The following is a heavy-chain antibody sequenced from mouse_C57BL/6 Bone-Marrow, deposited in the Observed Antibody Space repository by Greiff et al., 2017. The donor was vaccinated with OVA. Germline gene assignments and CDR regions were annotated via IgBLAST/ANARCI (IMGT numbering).Heavy chain of an antibody. CDR2: IWSGGST. J-gene: IGHJ1*03. CDR3: AKRYYGYDDWYFDV. V-gene: IGHV2-4*01. Sequence: QVQLKQSGPGLVQPSQSLSITCTVSGFSLTSYGVHWVRQPPGKGLEWLGVIWSGGSTDYNAAFISRLSISKDNSKSQVFFKMNSLQADDTAIYYCAKRYYGYDDWYFDVWGTGTTVTVSS. CDR1: GFSLTSYG. D-gene: IGHD2-2*01.